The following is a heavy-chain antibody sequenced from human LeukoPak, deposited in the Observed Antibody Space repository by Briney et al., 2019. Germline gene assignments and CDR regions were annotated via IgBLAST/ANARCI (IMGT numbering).Heavy chain of an antibody. CDR2: IIPIFGTA. J-gene: IGHJ3*02. D-gene: IGHD2-2*01. V-gene: IGHV1-69*01. CDR1: GGIFSSYA. CDR3: ARGEDIVVVPAAIKGYASDI. Sequence: GSSVKVSCKASGGIFSSYAISWVRQAPGQGLEWMGGIIPIFGTANYAQKFQGRVTITADESTSTAYMELSSLRSEDTAVYYCARGEDIVVVPAAIKGYASDIWGQGTMVTVSS.